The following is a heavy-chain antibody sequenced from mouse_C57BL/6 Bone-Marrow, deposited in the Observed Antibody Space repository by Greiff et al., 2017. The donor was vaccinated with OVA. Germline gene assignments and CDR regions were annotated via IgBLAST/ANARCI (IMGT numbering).Heavy chain of an antibody. Sequence: EVQRVESGGGLVKPGGSLKLSCAASGFTFSSYAMSWVRQTPEKRLEWVATISDGGSSTYYPDNVKGRFTISRDNAKNNLYLQMSHLKSEDTAMYYCARVGTTVVADWYFDVWGTGTTVTVSS. CDR2: ISDGGSST. J-gene: IGHJ1*03. D-gene: IGHD1-1*01. CDR1: GFTFSSYA. CDR3: ARVGTTVVADWYFDV. V-gene: IGHV5-4*01.